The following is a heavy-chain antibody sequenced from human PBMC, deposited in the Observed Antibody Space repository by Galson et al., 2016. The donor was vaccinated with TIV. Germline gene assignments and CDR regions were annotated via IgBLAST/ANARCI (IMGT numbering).Heavy chain of an antibody. J-gene: IGHJ2*01. Sequence: QSGAEVKKPGESLRISCEGSGYTFSNHWIGWVRQMPGKGLEWMGSIYPRDSDTRYSPSFQGQVTISADKSINTAYLQWNSLKVSDTAFYYCARRGPVGSSIVSASNWYFDLWGRGTLVTVSS. V-gene: IGHV5-51*03. CDR2: IYPRDSDT. D-gene: IGHD5/OR15-5a*01. CDR3: ARRGPVGSSIVSASNWYFDL. CDR1: GYTFSNHW.